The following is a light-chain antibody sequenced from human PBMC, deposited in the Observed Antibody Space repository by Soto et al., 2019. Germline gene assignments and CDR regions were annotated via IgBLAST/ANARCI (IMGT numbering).Light chain of an antibody. CDR1: QSVLYSSNNKNY. V-gene: IGKV4-1*01. CDR2: WGS. CDR3: QQYYSTPPYT. Sequence: DIVMTQSPDSLAVSLGERATINCKSSQSVLYSSNNKNYLAWYQQKPGQPPKLLIYWGSTRESGVPDRFSGSGSGTDFPLTISSLQAEDVAVYCCQQYYSTPPYTFGQGTKLEIK. J-gene: IGKJ2*01.